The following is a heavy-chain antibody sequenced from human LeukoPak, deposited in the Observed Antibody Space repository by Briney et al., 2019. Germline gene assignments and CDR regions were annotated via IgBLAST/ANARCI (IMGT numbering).Heavy chain of an antibody. D-gene: IGHD6-19*01. CDR3: AGAGSGGYFDY. V-gene: IGHV3-48*02. J-gene: IGHJ4*02. CDR2: ISSSSRTT. CDR1: GFTFSTYS. Sequence: PGGSLRFSCAASGFTFSTYSMNWVRQAPGKGLEWVSYISSSSRTTYYADSVKGRFTISRDNAKNSLYLKMNSLRDEDTAVYYCAGAGSGGYFDYWGQGTLVTVSS.